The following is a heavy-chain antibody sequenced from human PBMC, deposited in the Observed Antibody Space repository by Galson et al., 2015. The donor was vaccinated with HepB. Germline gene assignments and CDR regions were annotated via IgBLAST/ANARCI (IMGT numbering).Heavy chain of an antibody. V-gene: IGHV4-39*01. J-gene: IGHJ4*02. CDR1: GGSISSTSYY. Sequence: SETLSLTCTVSGGSISSTSYYWGWIRQPPGKGLEWIGTVYYSGTTFYNPSLRSRVTISIDTSKNQVSLKLTSVPAADTAVYYCARRGVFGVVITDDSWGQGTLVTVSS. CDR2: VYYSGTT. D-gene: IGHD3-3*01. CDR3: ARRGVFGVVITDDS.